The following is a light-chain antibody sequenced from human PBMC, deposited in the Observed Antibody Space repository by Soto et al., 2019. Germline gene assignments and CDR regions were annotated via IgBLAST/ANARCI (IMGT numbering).Light chain of an antibody. Sequence: QSVLTQPPSVSGAPGQRVSVSCTGSSSNIGAGYDVHWYQHLPGTAPKLLIYGNTNRPSGVPDRFSGSKSGTSASLAIAGLQTEDEGDYYCQTYDSSLSGLYVFGTGTKVTVL. V-gene: IGLV1-40*01. CDR1: SSNIGAGYD. CDR3: QTYDSSLSGLYV. J-gene: IGLJ1*01. CDR2: GNT.